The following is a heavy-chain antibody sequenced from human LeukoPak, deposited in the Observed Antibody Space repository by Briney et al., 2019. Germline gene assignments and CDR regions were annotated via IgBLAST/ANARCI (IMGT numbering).Heavy chain of an antibody. V-gene: IGHV1-18*01. Sequence: ASVNVSCQATGTRTTPYSITTVRQTPGHGPERMGCITGSHSNTNNAHKVHGRITMSTDTSTTTAYMDLRSLRSDDTAVYYCARDPCITTSCHRPMSDAFGVWGQGTMVTVSS. D-gene: IGHD2-2*01. CDR1: GTRTTPYS. CDR2: ITGSHSNT. CDR3: ARDPCITTSCHRPMSDAFGV. J-gene: IGHJ3*01.